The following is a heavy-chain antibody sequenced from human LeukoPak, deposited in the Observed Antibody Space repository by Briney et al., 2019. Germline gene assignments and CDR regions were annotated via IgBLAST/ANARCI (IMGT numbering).Heavy chain of an antibody. CDR3: ARGGVGSISLSPWLDP. CDR2: ISGSGGST. D-gene: IGHD2-2*01. CDR1: GFTFSSYA. Sequence: GGSLRLSCAASGFTFSSYAMSWVRQAPGKGLEWVSAISGSGGSTYYADSVKGRFTISRDNSKNTLYLQMNSLRAEDTAVYYCARGGVGSISLSPWLDPWGQGTLVTVSS. J-gene: IGHJ5*02. V-gene: IGHV3-23*01.